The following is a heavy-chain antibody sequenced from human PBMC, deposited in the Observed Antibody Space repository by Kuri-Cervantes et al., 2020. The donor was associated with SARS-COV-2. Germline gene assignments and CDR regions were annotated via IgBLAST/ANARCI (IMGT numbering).Heavy chain of an antibody. CDR3: ARTVTTTPDY. CDR1: GFTVSSNY. J-gene: IGHJ4*02. CDR2: IYHSGST. Sequence: GSLRLSCAASGFTVSSNYMSWVRQAPGKGLEWIGSIYHSGSTYYNPSLKSRVTISVDTSKNQFSLKLSSVTAADTAVYYCARTVTTTPDYWGQGTLVTVSS. V-gene: IGHV4-38-2*01. D-gene: IGHD4-11*01.